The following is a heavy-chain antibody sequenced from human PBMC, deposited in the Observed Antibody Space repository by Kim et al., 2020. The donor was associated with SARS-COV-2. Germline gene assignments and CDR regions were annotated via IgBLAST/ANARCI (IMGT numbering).Heavy chain of an antibody. Sequence: SETLSLTCTVSGGSVRSDSFYWSWIRQPPGKGLEWIGYIYHSGSTNYNPSLKSRVTISVDTSKNQFSLKLRSATAADTAVYYCARDRGSSGWSDYWGQGTLVTVSS. CDR1: GGSVRSDSFY. D-gene: IGHD6-19*01. CDR3: ARDRGSSGWSDY. CDR2: IYHSGST. J-gene: IGHJ4*02. V-gene: IGHV4-61*01.